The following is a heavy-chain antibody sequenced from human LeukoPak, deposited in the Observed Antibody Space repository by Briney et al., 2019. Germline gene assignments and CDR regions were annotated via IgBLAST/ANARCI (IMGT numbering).Heavy chain of an antibody. CDR1: GASITNYY. CDR2: IYKTGST. CDR3: ARNDNGLGDLNWVDP. J-gene: IGHJ5*02. Sequence: SETLSLTCTVSGASITNYYWNWIRQPPGKGLEWIGFIYKTGSTNYNPSLRSRVSISLDTSKSQFSLKLNSVTAADPAVYYCARNDNGLGDLNWVDPWSQGTLVTGSS. D-gene: IGHD2-8*01. V-gene: IGHV4-59*01.